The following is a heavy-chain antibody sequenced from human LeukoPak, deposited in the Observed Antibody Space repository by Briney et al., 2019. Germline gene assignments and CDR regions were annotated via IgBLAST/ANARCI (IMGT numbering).Heavy chain of an antibody. CDR2: INHSGST. CDR3: ARAGEGYGYNWFDP. CDR1: GGSFSGYY. D-gene: IGHD2-15*01. V-gene: IGHV4-34*01. Sequence: SETLSLTCAVYGGSFSGYYWSWIRQPPGKGLEWIGEINHSGSTNYNPSLKSRVTISVDTSKNQFSLKRSSVTAADTAVYYCARAGEGYGYNWFDPWGQGTLVTVSS. J-gene: IGHJ5*02.